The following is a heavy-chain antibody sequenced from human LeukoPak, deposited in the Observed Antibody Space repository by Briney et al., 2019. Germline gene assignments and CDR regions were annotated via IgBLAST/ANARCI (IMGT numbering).Heavy chain of an antibody. D-gene: IGHD6-19*01. V-gene: IGHV3-11*01. Sequence: NPGGSLRLSCAASGFTLTDYYMSWIRQAPGKGLEWVSYISSSGTVTYYADSVKGRFTISRDNPKNSLYLQMNSLRAEDTAVYYCARALGTSGWRGFWYWGQGTLVTVSS. CDR2: ISSSGTVT. CDR1: GFTLTDYY. J-gene: IGHJ4*02. CDR3: ARALGTSGWRGFWY.